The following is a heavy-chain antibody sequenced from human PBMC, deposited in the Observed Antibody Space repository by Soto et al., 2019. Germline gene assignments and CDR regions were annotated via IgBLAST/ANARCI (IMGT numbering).Heavy chain of an antibody. J-gene: IGHJ3*02. CDR2: ISAYNGNT. CDR3: XXXVXXDAFDI. V-gene: IGHV1-18*01. Sequence: QVQLVQSGAEVKKPGASVKVSCKASGYTFTSYGISWVRQAPGQGLEWMGWISAYNGNTNYAQKLQGRVTMTTDTSTSTAYMEXXSLRXXDTAVYYXXXXVXXDAFDIWGQGTMVTVSS. CDR1: GYTFTSYG.